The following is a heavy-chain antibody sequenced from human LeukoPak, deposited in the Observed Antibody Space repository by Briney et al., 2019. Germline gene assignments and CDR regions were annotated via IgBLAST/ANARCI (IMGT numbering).Heavy chain of an antibody. CDR2: ISYDGSNK. V-gene: IGHV3-30-3*01. CDR1: GFTFSSYA. D-gene: IGHD3-10*01. CDR3: ARDMVRGVNGDY. Sequence: PGRSLRLSCAASGFTFSSYAMHWVRQAPGKGLEWVAVISYDGSNKYCADSVKGRFTISRDNSKNTLYLQMNSLRAEDTAVYYCARDMVRGVNGDYWGQGTLVTVSS. J-gene: IGHJ4*02.